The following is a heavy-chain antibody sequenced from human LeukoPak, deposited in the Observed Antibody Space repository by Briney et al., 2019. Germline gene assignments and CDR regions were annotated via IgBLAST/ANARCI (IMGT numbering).Heavy chain of an antibody. V-gene: IGHV3-23*01. CDR3: ARGVSGWPYYLDF. CDR2: ITGSRGDS. CDR1: GFTFDSYT. J-gene: IGHJ4*02. D-gene: IGHD6-25*01. Sequence: GGSLRLSCAASGFTFDSYTMVWVRQAPGSGLECVSAITGSRGDSYHADSVKGRFTVSRDNSKNTLFLQINSLRVEDTALYYCARGVSGWPYYLDFWGQGTLVTVSS.